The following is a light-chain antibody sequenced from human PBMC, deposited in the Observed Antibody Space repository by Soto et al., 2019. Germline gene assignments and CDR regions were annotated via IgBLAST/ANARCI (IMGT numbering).Light chain of an antibody. J-gene: IGKJ1*01. Sequence: DVQMTQSPSSLSASVGDSVTITCRSSQTVKTYLNWYQHKPGKAPQLLIYASSRLQTGVASRFSGSGSGTYFSLTISSLQPEDFATYYCQQTSNTPGTFGQGTKVEIK. CDR3: QQTSNTPGT. V-gene: IGKV1-39*01. CDR2: ASS. CDR1: QTVKTY.